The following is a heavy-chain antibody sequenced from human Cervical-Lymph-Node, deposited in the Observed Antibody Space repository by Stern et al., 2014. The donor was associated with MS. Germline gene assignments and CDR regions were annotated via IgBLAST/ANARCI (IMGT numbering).Heavy chain of an antibody. CDR3: AKKSVGTTGTTTAFDY. V-gene: IGHV3-30*18. Sequence: VQLVESGAGVVQPGTSLRLSCAVSGFTFSNYGMHWVRQAPGKGLEWVAVISYDGDVKFYADSVKGRFTISRDTPKNTMYLQLNSLKVEDTAVYFCAKKSVGTTGTTTAFDYWGQGTLVTVSS. D-gene: IGHD1-1*01. CDR2: ISYDGDVK. CDR1: GFTFSNYG. J-gene: IGHJ4*02.